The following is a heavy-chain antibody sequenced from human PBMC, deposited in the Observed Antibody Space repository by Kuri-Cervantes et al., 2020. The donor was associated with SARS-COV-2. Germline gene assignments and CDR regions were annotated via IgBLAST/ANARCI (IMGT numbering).Heavy chain of an antibody. CDR2: IYYSGST. CDR1: GGSISGGDDY. J-gene: IGHJ6*03. Sequence: SETLSLTCTVSGGSISGGDDYWNWIRQPPGKGLEWIGYIYYSGSTYYNPSLKSRVTISVDTSKNQFSLKLSSVTAADTAVYYCARTLASITGTYMDVWGKGTTVTVSS. CDR3: ARTLASITGTYMDV. V-gene: IGHV4-30-4*08. D-gene: IGHD1-7*01.